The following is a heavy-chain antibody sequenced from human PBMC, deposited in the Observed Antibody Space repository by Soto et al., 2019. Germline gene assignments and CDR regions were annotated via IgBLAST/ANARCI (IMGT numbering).Heavy chain of an antibody. Sequence: EVQVLESGGGLVQPGGSLRLSCAASGFTFSSYAMSWVRQAPGQGLEWVSAISGSGSNPYYADSVKGRFTISRDNSKNNLYLQMNSLRAEDNALYYRAKTASMTIRARFYQWGQGTLVTVSS. CDR3: AKTASMTIRARFYQ. D-gene: IGHD4-17*01. CDR2: ISGSGSNP. J-gene: IGHJ4*02. V-gene: IGHV3-23*01. CDR1: GFTFSSYA.